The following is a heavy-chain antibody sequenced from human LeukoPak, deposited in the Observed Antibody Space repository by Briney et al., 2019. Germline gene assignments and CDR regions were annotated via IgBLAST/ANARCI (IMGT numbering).Heavy chain of an antibody. Sequence: PGGSLRLSCAPSGFTFSTYGMQWVRQAPGKGLEWVAIIWYDGNNKYYADSVKGRFTISRDNSKNTLYLQMNSLRAEDTAVYYCAAISYSGTWPVGYWGQGILVTVTA. CDR2: IWYDGNNK. CDR3: AAISYSGTWPVGY. CDR1: GFTFSTYG. J-gene: IGHJ4*01. D-gene: IGHD6-25*01. V-gene: IGHV3-33*01.